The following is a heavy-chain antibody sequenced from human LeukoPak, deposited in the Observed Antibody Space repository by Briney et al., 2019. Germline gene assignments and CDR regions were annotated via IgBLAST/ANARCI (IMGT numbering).Heavy chain of an antibody. J-gene: IGHJ4*02. V-gene: IGHV4-59*08. CDR3: ATMAPYGDYPDY. CDR1: GGSISSYY. D-gene: IGHD4-17*01. CDR2: IYYSGST. Sequence: SETLSLTCTVSGGSISSYYWSWIRQPPGKGLEWIGYIYYSGSTNYNPSLKSRVTISVDTSKNQFSLKLSSVTAADTAVYYCATMAPYGDYPDYWGQGTLVTVSS.